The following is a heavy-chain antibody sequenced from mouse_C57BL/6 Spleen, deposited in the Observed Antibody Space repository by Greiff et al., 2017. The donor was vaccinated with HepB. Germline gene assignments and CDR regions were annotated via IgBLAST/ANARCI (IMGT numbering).Heavy chain of an antibody. D-gene: IGHD1-1*01. J-gene: IGHJ1*03. CDR1: GFNIKDYY. CDR3: ARGVYGSSPYWYFDV. V-gene: IGHV14-2*01. CDR2: IDPEDGET. Sequence: EVQLQESGAELVKPGASVKLSCTASGFNIKDYYMHWVKQRTEQGLEWIGRIDPEDGETKYAPKFQGKATITADTYSNTAYLQLSSLTSEDTAVYYCARGVYGSSPYWYFDVWGTGTTVTVSS.